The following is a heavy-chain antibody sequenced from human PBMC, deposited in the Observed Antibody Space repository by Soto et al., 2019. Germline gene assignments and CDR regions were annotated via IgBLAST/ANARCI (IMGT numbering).Heavy chain of an antibody. CDR3: ARRVRHYDFWSGYFDWFDP. J-gene: IGHJ5*02. CDR2: IYYSGST. Sequence: SETLSLTCTVSGGSISSYYWSWIRQPPGKGLEWIGYIYYSGSTNYNPSLKSRVTISVDTSKNQFSLKLSSVTAADTAVYYCARRVRHYDFWSGYFDWFDPWGQGTLVTVSS. D-gene: IGHD3-3*01. V-gene: IGHV4-59*01. CDR1: GGSISSYY.